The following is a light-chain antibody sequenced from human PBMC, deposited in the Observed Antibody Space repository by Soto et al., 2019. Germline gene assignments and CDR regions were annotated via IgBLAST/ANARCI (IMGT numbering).Light chain of an antibody. CDR3: QHYNSYSEA. CDR2: HAS. J-gene: IGKJ1*01. V-gene: IGKV3D-15*01. Sequence: EIVMTQSPATLSVSPGDRATISCRASQSISSNLAWYQQKPGQGPRLLIYHASIRASGTPATFSGSASGTEFTLTISSLQPDDFATYYCQHYNSYSEAFGQGTKVDIK. CDR1: QSISSN.